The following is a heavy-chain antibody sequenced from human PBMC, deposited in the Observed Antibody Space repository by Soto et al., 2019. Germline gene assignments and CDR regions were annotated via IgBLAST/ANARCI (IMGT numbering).Heavy chain of an antibody. D-gene: IGHD2-2*02. CDR3: ARDWGYCSSTSCYTGVAFDI. J-gene: IGHJ3*02. Sequence: QVQLQESGPGLVKPSQTLSLTCTVSGGSISSGGYYWSWIRQHPGKGLEWIGYIYYSGSTYYNPSLKSRVTISVDTSKNQFSLKLSSVTAADTAVYYCARDWGYCSSTSCYTGVAFDIWGQGTMVTGSS. CDR1: GGSISSGGYY. CDR2: IYYSGST. V-gene: IGHV4-31*03.